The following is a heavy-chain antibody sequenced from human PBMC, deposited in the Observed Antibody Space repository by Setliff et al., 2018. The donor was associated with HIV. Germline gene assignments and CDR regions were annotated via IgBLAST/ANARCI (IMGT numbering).Heavy chain of an antibody. V-gene: IGHV4-31*01. CDR1: GGSISSGGYY. J-gene: IGHJ4*01. D-gene: IGHD3-22*01. CDR3: ARLMHYYDSFWVLWRENYFDS. Sequence: SETLSLTCSVSGGSISSGGYYWSWIRQHPGKGLEWIGYSYYSGSANYNPSLKGLVTISVDTSKNQFSLKLSSVTAADTAVYYCARLMHYYDSFWVLWRENYFDSWGRGTLVTVSS. CDR2: SYYSGSA.